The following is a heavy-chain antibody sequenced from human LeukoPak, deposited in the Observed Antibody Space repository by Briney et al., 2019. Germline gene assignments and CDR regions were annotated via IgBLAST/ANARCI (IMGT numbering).Heavy chain of an antibody. J-gene: IGHJ3*02. CDR2: INNSGRST. Sequence: RGSLRLSCSASGFSFSAFAMHWVRQAPGKGLEYVSGINNSGRSTYYADSVKARFTISRDNSKNTLFLQMTSLRAEDTAVYYCVKTRITFGGVIRTDAFDIWGQGTMVTVSS. V-gene: IGHV3-64D*06. D-gene: IGHD3-16*01. CDR3: VKTRITFGGVIRTDAFDI. CDR1: GFSFSAFA.